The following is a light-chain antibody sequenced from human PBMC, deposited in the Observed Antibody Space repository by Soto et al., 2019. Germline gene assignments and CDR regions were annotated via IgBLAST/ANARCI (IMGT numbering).Light chain of an antibody. Sequence: DIHMSAPPSSLSASIGDRVTITCRASHTNDNYLSRYQQKPGKAPKLLIYAASNLQRGVPSRFSGSGSGTDFTLTIDSLQPDDFAIYYCQQCFSIPPTFGHGTKVDIK. J-gene: IGKJ1*01. CDR2: AAS. V-gene: IGKV1-39*01. CDR3: QQCFSIPPT. CDR1: HTNDNY.